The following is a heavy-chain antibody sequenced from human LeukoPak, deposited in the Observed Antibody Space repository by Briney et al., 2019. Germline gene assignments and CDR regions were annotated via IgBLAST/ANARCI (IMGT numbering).Heavy chain of an antibody. CDR1: GFTFSSYW. Sequence: GGSLRLSCAASGFTFSSYWMHWVRQAPGRGLVWVSRINTDGSSTSYADSVKGRFTISRDNSKNTLYLQMNSLGAEDTAVYYCASELQTFGCSSTSCYNDYWGQGTLVTVSS. CDR3: ASELQTFGCSSTSCYNDY. J-gene: IGHJ4*02. CDR2: INTDGSST. V-gene: IGHV3-74*01. D-gene: IGHD2-2*02.